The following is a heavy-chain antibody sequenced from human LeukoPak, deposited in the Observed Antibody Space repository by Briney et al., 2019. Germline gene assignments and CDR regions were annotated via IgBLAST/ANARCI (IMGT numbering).Heavy chain of an antibody. J-gene: IGHJ4*02. CDR2: ISSSGSTI. CDR3: ASTIGATQFDY. D-gene: IGHD1-26*01. Sequence: GTSLRLSCAASGFTFSDYYMSWIRQAPGKGLEWVSYISSSGSTIYYADSVKGRFTISRDNAKNSLYLQMNSLRAEDTAVYYCASTIGATQFDYWGQGALVTVSS. V-gene: IGHV3-11*01. CDR1: GFTFSDYY.